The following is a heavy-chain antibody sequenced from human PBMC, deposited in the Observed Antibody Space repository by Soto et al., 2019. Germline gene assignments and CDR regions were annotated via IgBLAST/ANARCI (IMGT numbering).Heavy chain of an antibody. V-gene: IGHV1-46*01. J-gene: IGHJ6*02. D-gene: IGHD5-18*01. CDR2: INPSGGST. CDR1: GYTFTGYY. CDR3: ARLEKRQDTAMGYYYYGMDV. Sequence: ASVKVSCKASGYTFTGYYMHWVRQAPGQGLEWMGWINPSGGSTSYAQKFQGRVTMTRDTSTSTVYMELSSLRSEDTAVYYCARLEKRQDTAMGYYYYGMDVWGQGTTVTVSS.